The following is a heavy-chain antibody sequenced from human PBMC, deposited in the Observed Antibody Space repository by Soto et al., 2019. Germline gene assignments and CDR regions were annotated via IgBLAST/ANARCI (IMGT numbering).Heavy chain of an antibody. J-gene: IGHJ6*01. V-gene: IGHV4-4*02. CDR2: IYHSGST. Sequence: SETLYLTCAVSGGSISSSNWWSWVRQPPGKGLEWIGEIYHSGSTNYNPSLKSRVTISLDTSKNQFSLNLSSVTAADTAVYYCARAHYGDYGYGVDGWGQGTTVTVSS. D-gene: IGHD4-17*01. CDR3: ARAHYGDYGYGVDG. CDR1: GGSISSSNW.